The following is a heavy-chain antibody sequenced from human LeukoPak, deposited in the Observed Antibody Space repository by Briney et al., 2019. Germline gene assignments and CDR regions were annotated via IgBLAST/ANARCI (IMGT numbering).Heavy chain of an antibody. CDR3: AKDRGRDISGSEDFDY. CDR1: GFTFSNYG. Sequence: PGGSLRLSCITSGFTFSNYGMHWVRQAPGKGLEWVAFIPYDRSKRNYADSVKGRFTISRDNSKNTVYLQMHSLRPEDTAVYYCAKDRGRDISGSEDFDYWGQGTLVTVSS. CDR2: IPYDRSKR. D-gene: IGHD3-22*01. J-gene: IGHJ4*02. V-gene: IGHV3-30*02.